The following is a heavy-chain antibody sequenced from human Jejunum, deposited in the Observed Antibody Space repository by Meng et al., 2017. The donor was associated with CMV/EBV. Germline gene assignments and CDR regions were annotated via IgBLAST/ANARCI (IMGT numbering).Heavy chain of an antibody. CDR1: GYTFSSYN. Sequence: GYTFSSYNIHWMRQAPGQGLEWMGIINPSGDAQTSYAQKFQGRVTMTRDTSTSTLYVELSGLRSDDTAVYYCARDAGRSSNWFDPWGQGTLVTVSS. CDR2: INPSGDAQT. V-gene: IGHV1-46*01. D-gene: IGHD2-15*01. J-gene: IGHJ5*02. CDR3: ARDAGRSSNWFDP.